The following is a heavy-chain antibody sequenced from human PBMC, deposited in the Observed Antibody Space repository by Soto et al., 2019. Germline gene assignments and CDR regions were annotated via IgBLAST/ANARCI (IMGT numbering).Heavy chain of an antibody. D-gene: IGHD3-22*01. CDR1: GESFSGYY. CDR3: ARPHYDSNTFYSFFDY. CDR2: IFHGGGT. V-gene: IGHV4-34*12. Sequence: SLTCDVSGESFSGYYWSWIRQPPGKGLEWIGQIFHGGGTNYSPSLKSRVTISVDTSKNQFSLELTSVTAADTAVYYCARPHYDSNTFYSFFDYWGQGTLVTVSS. J-gene: IGHJ4*02.